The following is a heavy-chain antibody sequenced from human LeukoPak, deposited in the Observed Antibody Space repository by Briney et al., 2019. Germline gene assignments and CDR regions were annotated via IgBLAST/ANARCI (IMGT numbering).Heavy chain of an antibody. J-gene: IGHJ4*02. D-gene: IGHD2-15*01. V-gene: IGHV3-23*01. CDR2: ISGSGGST. Sequence: GGSLRLSCAASGFTFSSYAMSWVRQAPGKGLGWVSAISGSGGSTYYADSVKGRFTISRDNSKNTLYLQMNSLRAEDTAVYYCAKDYVGMVAANSGVDYWGQGTLVTVSS. CDR1: GFTFSSYA. CDR3: AKDYVGMVAANSGVDY.